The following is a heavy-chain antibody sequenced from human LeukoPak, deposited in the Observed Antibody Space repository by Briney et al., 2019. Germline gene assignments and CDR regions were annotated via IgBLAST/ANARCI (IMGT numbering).Heavy chain of an antibody. D-gene: IGHD2-2*01. CDR1: GFTFSSYG. CDR3: AKGKDCSSTSCYSHTTYYYGMDV. V-gene: IGHV3-30*18. J-gene: IGHJ6*02. Sequence: GRSLRLSCAASGFTFSSYGMHWVRQAPGKGLEWVAVISYDGSNKYYADSVKGRFTISRDNSKNTLYLQMNSLRAEDTAVYYCAKGKDCSSTSCYSHTTYYYGMDVWGQGTTVTVSS. CDR2: ISYDGSNK.